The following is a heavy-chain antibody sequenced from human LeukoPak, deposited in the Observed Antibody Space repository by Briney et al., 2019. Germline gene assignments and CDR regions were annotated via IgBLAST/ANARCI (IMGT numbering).Heavy chain of an antibody. CDR3: ARSYNMDV. CDR1: GFTFSNSA. J-gene: IGHJ6*02. D-gene: IGHD5-24*01. Sequence: GGSLRLSCAASGFTFSNSAMNWVRQAPGKGLEGVTTIGDSGGGIHYADSVKGRFTISRDNSKNTLYLQMSSLRAEDTAVYYCARSYNMDVWGQGTTVTVSS. CDR2: IGDSGGGI. V-gene: IGHV3-23*01.